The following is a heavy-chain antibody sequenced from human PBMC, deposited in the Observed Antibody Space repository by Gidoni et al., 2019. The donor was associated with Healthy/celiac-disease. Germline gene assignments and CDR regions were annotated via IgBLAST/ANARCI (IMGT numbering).Heavy chain of an antibody. CDR1: GFTFSSYA. CDR2: ISSNGGST. V-gene: IGHV3-64*01. CDR3: ARGGEDYYDLYYYGMDV. J-gene: IGHJ6*02. D-gene: IGHD3-22*01. Sequence: EVQLVESGGGLVQPGGSLRLSCAASGFTFSSYAMHWVRQAPGKGLEYVSAISSNGGSTYYANSVKGRFTISRDNSKNTLYLQMGSLRAEDMAVYYCARGGEDYYDLYYYGMDVWGQGTTVTVSS.